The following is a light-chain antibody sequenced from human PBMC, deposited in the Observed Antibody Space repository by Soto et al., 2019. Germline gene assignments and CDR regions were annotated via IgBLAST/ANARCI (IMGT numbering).Light chain of an antibody. Sequence: QSVLTQSPSASASLGASVKLTCTLSSGQSTYAIAWYQQQPEKAPRYLMKLNSDGSHNKGDGIPDRFSVSSSGAERYLTISSLQSEDEADYYCQSWGTGVQWVFGGGTKVTVL. V-gene: IGLV4-69*01. CDR2: LNSDGSH. CDR3: QSWGTGVQWV. CDR1: SGQSTYA. J-gene: IGLJ3*02.